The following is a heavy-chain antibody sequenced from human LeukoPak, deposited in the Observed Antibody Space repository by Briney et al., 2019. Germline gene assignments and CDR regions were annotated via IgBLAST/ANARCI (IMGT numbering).Heavy chain of an antibody. D-gene: IGHD1-26*01. CDR1: GFTFSTYW. CDR2: IKQDGSEK. J-gene: IGHJ4*02. Sequence: GGSLRLSCVGYGFTFSTYWMSWVRQAPEKGLEWVANIKQDGSEKYYVDSVKGRFTISRDNAKNSLYLQMNSLRAEDTALYYCARWGYSGSYFRSDYWGQGTLVTVSS. V-gene: IGHV3-7*03. CDR3: ARWGYSGSYFRSDY.